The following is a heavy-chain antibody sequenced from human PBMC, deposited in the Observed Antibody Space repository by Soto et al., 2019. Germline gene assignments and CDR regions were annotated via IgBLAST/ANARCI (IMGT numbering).Heavy chain of an antibody. J-gene: IGHJ6*03. CDR1: GGTFSSYT. CDR3: EGGNWAMVRGSVLYYMDV. D-gene: IGHD3-10*01. Sequence: SVKVSCKASGGTFSSYTVSWVRQAPGQVLEWMGRIIPILGIANYAQKFQGRVTITADKSTSTAYMELSSLRSEDTAMYYCEGGNWAMVRGSVLYYMDVWGKGTTVTVSS. V-gene: IGHV1-69*02. CDR2: IIPILGIA.